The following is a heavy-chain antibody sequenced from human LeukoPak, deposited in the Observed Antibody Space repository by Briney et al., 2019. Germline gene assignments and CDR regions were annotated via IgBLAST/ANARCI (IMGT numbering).Heavy chain of an antibody. CDR3: TTGSVVTAMPRGY. CDR1: GFTFSNAW. J-gene: IGHJ4*02. V-gene: IGHV3-15*01. Sequence: GGSLRLSCAVSGFTFSNAWMSWVRQAPGKGLEWVGRIKSKTDGGKTDYAAPVKGRLTISRDDSKNTLYLHMSSLRTENTAVYYCTTGSVVTAMPRGYWGQGALVTVSS. D-gene: IGHD2-21*02. CDR2: IKSKTDGGKT.